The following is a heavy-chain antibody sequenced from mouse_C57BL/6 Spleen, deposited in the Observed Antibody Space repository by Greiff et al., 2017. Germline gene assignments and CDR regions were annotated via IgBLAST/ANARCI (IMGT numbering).Heavy chain of an antibody. CDR3: ARWYYGSSYWYFDV. CDR1: GYAFSSFW. V-gene: IGHV1-80*01. CDR2: FSPGDGDT. D-gene: IGHD1-1*01. Sequence: VQRVESGAELVKPGASVKISFKASGYAFSSFWWNWVKQRPGKGLGWIGQFSPGDGDTTYNGKFKGKATLTADKSSSTAYMQLSSLTSEDSAVYFCARWYYGSSYWYFDVWGTGTTVTVSS. J-gene: IGHJ1*03.